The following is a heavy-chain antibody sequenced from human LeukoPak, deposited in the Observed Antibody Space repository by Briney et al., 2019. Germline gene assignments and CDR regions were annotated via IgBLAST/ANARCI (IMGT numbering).Heavy chain of an antibody. CDR3: ANSPSYYDFWSGRNDAFDI. J-gene: IGHJ3*02. D-gene: IGHD3-3*01. CDR1: GFTFSSYA. V-gene: IGHV3-23*01. Sequence: SGGSLRLSCAASGFTFSSYAMSWVRQAPGKGLEWVSAISGSGGSTYYADSVKGRFTISRDNSKNTLYLQMNSLRAEDTAVYYCANSPSYYDFWSGRNDAFDIWGQGTMVTVSS. CDR2: ISGSGGST.